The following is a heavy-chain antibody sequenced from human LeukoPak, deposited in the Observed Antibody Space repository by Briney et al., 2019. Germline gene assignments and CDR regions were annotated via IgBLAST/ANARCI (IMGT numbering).Heavy chain of an antibody. V-gene: IGHV3-21*01. Sequence: GGSLRLSCAASGFTFSSYSMNWVRQATGKGLEWVSSISSSSSYIYYADSVKGRFTISRDNAKNSLYLQMNSLRAEDTAVYYCARDWGSYYGSGSERVYYYYGMDVWGQGTTVTVSS. CDR3: ARDWGSYYGSGSERVYYYYGMDV. D-gene: IGHD3-10*01. J-gene: IGHJ6*02. CDR2: ISSSSSYI. CDR1: GFTFSSYS.